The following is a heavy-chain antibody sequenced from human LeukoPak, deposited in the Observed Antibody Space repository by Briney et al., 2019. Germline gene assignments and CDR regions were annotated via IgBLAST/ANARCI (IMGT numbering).Heavy chain of an antibody. J-gene: IGHJ4*02. Sequence: GGSLRLSCAASGFTFSSYGMHWVRQAPGKGLEWVGFIRSKAYGGTTEYAASVKGRFTISRDDSKSIAYLQMNSLKTEDTAVYYCTRNRGLRYFDWFLDYWGQGTLVTVSS. V-gene: IGHV3-49*04. CDR3: TRNRGLRYFDWFLDY. CDR2: IRSKAYGGTT. CDR1: GFTFSSYG. D-gene: IGHD3-9*01.